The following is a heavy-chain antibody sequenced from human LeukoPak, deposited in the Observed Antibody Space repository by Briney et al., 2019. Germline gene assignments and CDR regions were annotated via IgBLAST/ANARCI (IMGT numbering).Heavy chain of an antibody. D-gene: IGHD3-3*01. CDR2: INHSGST. V-gene: IGHV4-34*01. CDR3: ARGRITIS. CDR1: GGSFSGYY. J-gene: IGHJ5*02. Sequence: SETLSLTCAVFGGSFSGYYWSWIRQPPGKGLEWIGEINHSGSTNYNPSLKSRVTISVDTSKNQFSLKLSSVTAADTSVYYCARGRITISWGQGTLVTVSS.